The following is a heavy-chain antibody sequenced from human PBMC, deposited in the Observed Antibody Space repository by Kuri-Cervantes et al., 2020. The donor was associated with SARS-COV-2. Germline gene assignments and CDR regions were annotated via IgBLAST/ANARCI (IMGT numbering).Heavy chain of an antibody. D-gene: IGHD6-19*01. V-gene: IGHV3-30*18. J-gene: IGHJ6*02. Sequence: GESLKISCAASGFTFSSYGMHWVRQAPGKGLEWVAVISYDGSNKYYADSVKGRFTISRDNSKNTLYLQMNSLSAEDTAEYYCAKCLAGQWLVPGYYYGMDVWGQGTRSPSP. CDR1: GFTFSSYG. CDR2: ISYDGSNK. CDR3: AKCLAGQWLVPGYYYGMDV.